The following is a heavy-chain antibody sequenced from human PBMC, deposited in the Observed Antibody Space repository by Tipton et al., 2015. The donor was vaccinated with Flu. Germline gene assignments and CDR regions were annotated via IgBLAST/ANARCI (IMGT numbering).Heavy chain of an antibody. CDR2: MNPNSGNT. CDR1: GYTFSSYE. J-gene: IGHJ2*01. CDR3: ARNRQQSRYFDL. V-gene: IGHV1-8*01. D-gene: IGHD1-1*01. Sequence: QSGAEVKKPGASVKVSRKASGYTFSSYEINWVRQATGQGLEWMGWMNPNSGNTGYAQKFQGRVTMTRNTSISTAYMELTSLTSEDTAVYYCARNRQQSRYFDLWGRGTLVTVSS.